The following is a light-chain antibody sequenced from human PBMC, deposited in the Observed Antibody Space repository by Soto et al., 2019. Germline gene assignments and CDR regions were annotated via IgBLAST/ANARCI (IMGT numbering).Light chain of an antibody. Sequence: NVLTQSPGTLSLSPGRSATLSCRASQSVSTKLAWYQQKPGQAPRLLISGASNRATGIPDRFSGSGSGTDFTLTISSLEPEDFAVYYCQQRNSWPPTFTVGQGTRLEIK. CDR3: QQRNSWPPTFT. CDR2: GAS. V-gene: IGKV3-11*01. J-gene: IGKJ5*01. CDR1: QSVSTK.